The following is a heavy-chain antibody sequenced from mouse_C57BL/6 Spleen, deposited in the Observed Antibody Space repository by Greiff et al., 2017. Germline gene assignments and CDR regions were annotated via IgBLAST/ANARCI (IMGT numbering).Heavy chain of an antibody. CDR2: IHPNSGST. Sequence: QVQLQQPGAELVKPGASVKLSCKASGYTFTSYWMHWVKQRPGQGLEWIGIIHPNSGSTNYNEKFKGKATLTVYKSSSTAYMQLSSLASEDSAVYYCALYGYGRTWFAYWGQGTLVTVSA. V-gene: IGHV1-64*01. CDR1: GYTFTSYW. D-gene: IGHD2-2*01. CDR3: ALYGYGRTWFAY. J-gene: IGHJ3*01.